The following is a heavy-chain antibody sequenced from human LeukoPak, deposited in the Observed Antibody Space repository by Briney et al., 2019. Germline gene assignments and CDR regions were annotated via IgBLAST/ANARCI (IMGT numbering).Heavy chain of an antibody. D-gene: IGHD6-19*01. CDR3: ARDNHWGSGPPVYYGMDV. Sequence: SETLSLTCAVYDGFFSGYYWSWIRQPPGKGLEWIGYIYYSGSTYYNPSLKSRVTISVDTSKNQFSLKLSSVTAADTAVYYCARDNHWGSGPPVYYGMDVWGQGTTVTVSS. J-gene: IGHJ6*02. CDR2: IYYSGST. V-gene: IGHV4-34*09. CDR1: DGFFSGYY.